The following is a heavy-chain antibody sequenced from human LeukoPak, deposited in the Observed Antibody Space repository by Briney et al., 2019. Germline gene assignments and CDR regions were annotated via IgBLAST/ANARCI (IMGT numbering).Heavy chain of an antibody. CDR2: IDDSGVIR. J-gene: IGHJ4*02. Sequence: GGSLRLSCAASGFTFKTHAMSWVRQAPGKGLEWVSRIDDSGVIRSYADSMKGRFTISRDNSKMTLTLQMNSLRAEDTAVFYCARGSRWLSTYYFDYWGQGTLVTVSS. D-gene: IGHD5-24*01. CDR3: ARGSRWLSTYYFDY. CDR1: GFTFKTHA. V-gene: IGHV3-23*01.